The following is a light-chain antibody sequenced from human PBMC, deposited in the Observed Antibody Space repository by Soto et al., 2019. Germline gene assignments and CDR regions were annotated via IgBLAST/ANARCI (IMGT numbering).Light chain of an antibody. V-gene: IGKV1-5*01. CDR2: DAS. CDR1: QSISSW. CDR3: QHYSSYSLT. J-gene: IGKJ1*01. Sequence: DIQMTQSPSTLSASLGDRVTITCRARQSISSWLAWYQQKPGKVPKLLIYDASSMASGLPARFSGSGSGTEFSLTISSLQPDDFATYYCQHYSSYSLTFGQGTKLDIK.